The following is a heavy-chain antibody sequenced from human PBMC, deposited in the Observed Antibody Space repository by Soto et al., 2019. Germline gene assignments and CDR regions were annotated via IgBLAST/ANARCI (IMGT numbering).Heavy chain of an antibody. J-gene: IGHJ3*02. CDR3: AREYYDSSWWGENAFAI. CDR1: GGSISSYY. CDR2: IYTSGST. D-gene: IGHD3-22*01. Sequence: QVQLQESGPGLVKPSETLSLTCTVSGGSISSYYWSWIRQPAGKGLEWIGRIYTSGSTNYNPSIKRRVAMSVDTSKNQFSLKRCSVTAADTAVYYCAREYYDSSWWGENAFAIWGRGTMVTVSS. V-gene: IGHV4-4*07.